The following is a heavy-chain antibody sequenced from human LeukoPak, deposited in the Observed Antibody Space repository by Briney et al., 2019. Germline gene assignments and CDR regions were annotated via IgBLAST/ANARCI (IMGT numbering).Heavy chain of an antibody. D-gene: IGHD6-19*01. Sequence: GGSLRLSCATSGFTFSSYYMSWIRQAPGKGLEWVSYISSSGSTIYYADSVKGRFTISRDNAKNSLYLQMNSLRAEDTAVYYCARVGIALAGTYQPYYFDYWGQGTLVTVSS. V-gene: IGHV3-11*04. CDR2: ISSSGSTI. J-gene: IGHJ4*02. CDR1: GFTFSSYY. CDR3: ARVGIALAGTYQPYYFDY.